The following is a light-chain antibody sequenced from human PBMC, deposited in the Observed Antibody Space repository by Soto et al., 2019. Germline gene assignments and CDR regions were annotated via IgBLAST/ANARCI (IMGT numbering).Light chain of an antibody. V-gene: IGKV3D-20*02. CDR3: QQRSNWPIT. CDR2: GAS. Sequence: EMVLTQSPGTLSLSPGGRATLSCSASHIVISSYLAWYQQKPGQAPRLLIYGASSRATGLPDRFSGSGSGTDFTLTISRLEPEDFAVYYCQQRSNWPITFGQGTRLEIK. J-gene: IGKJ5*01. CDR1: HIVISSY.